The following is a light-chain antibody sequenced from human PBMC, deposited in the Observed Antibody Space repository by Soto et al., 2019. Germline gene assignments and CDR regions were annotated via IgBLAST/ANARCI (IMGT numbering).Light chain of an antibody. CDR2: AAS. Sequence: DIQMTQSPSSLSASVGDRVTITCRARQGISNYLSWYQQKPGKVPKLLIYAASTLQSGVPSRFSGSGSGTDFTLTISSLQPEDVATYYYQQYNSAPFTFGPGTKVDIK. V-gene: IGKV1-27*01. CDR1: QGISNY. J-gene: IGKJ3*01. CDR3: QQYNSAPFT.